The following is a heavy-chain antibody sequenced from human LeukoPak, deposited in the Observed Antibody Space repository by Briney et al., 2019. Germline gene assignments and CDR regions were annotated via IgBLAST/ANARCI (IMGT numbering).Heavy chain of an antibody. CDR3: ARAEYSSGWLEVDY. J-gene: IGHJ4*02. CDR2: TYYRSKWYN. Sequence: SQTLSLTCAFSGDSVFSNSSAWNWIRQSPSRVLEWLGRTYYRSKWYNDYVVSVKSRITINPDTSKNQFSLQLNSVTPEDTAVYYCARAEYSSGWLEVDYWGQGTLVTVSS. V-gene: IGHV6-1*01. D-gene: IGHD6-19*01. CDR1: GDSVFSNSSA.